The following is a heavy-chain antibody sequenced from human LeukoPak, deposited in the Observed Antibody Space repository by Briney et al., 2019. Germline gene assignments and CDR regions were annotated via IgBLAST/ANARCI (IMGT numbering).Heavy chain of an antibody. CDR1: GYTFTGYY. Sequence: ASVKVSCKASGYTFTGYYMHWVRQAPGQGLEWMGWINPNSGGTNYAQKFQGRVTMTRDTSISTAYMELSRLRSDDTAVYYCARDDGGAAGKGADYWGQGTLVTVSS. J-gene: IGHJ4*02. CDR3: ARDDGGAAGKGADY. D-gene: IGHD6-13*01. CDR2: INPNSGGT. V-gene: IGHV1-2*02.